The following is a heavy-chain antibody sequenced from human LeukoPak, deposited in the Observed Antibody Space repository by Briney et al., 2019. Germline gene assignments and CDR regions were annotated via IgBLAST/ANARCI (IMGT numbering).Heavy chain of an antibody. CDR2: IWYDGSNK. V-gene: IGHV3-33*03. Sequence: PGRSLRLSCAASGFTLGNYGMHWVRQAPGKGLEWVAIIWYDGSNKYYADSVKGRFTISRDNAKNTLYLQMNSLRAEDTAVYYCYGANAEHWGQGTPVTVSS. CDR3: YGANAEH. J-gene: IGHJ1*01. D-gene: IGHD2-8*01. CDR1: GFTLGNYG.